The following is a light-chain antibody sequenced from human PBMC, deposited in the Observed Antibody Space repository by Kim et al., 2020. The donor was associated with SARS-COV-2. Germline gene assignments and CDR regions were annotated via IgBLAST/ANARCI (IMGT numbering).Light chain of an antibody. CDR2: EDN. CDR1: RLGDKY. CDR3: QAWDNSTWV. Sequence: ELTQPPSVSVSPGQTVSITCSGDRLGDKYVCWYQQKPGQSPLLVIYEDNKRPSGMPERFSGSNSGNTATLTISGTQAIDEADYYCQAWDNSTWVFGGG. V-gene: IGLV3-1*01. J-gene: IGLJ3*02.